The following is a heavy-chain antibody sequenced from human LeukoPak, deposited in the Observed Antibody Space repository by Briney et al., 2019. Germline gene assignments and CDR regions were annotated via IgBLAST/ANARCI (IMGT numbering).Heavy chain of an antibody. CDR1: GFTFNRYG. J-gene: IGHJ4*02. D-gene: IGHD2/OR15-2a*01. CDR3: AKGHNNYYFTIDY. V-gene: IGHV3-23*01. Sequence: GGSLRLSCAASGFTFNRYGMTWVRQAPGKWPEWVAAIADSGGNTYYADSVKGRFTISRDNSRNTLSLQMNSLRAEDTAVYYCAKGHNNYYFTIDYWGQGTLVTVSS. CDR2: IADSGGNT.